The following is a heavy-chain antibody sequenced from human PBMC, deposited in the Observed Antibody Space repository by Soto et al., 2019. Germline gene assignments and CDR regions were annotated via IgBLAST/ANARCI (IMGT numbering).Heavy chain of an antibody. CDR2: MNPNSGNT. J-gene: IGHJ6*02. CDR1: GYTFTSYD. V-gene: IGHV1-8*01. D-gene: IGHD3-9*01. CDR3: ARTDIGEILTGEYGMDV. Sequence: GAAVKVSCKASGYTFTSYDINWGRQATGQGLELMGWMNPNSGNTGYAQKFQGRVTMTRNTSISKAYMELSSLRSEDTAVYYCARTDIGEILTGEYGMDVWGQGTTVTVSS.